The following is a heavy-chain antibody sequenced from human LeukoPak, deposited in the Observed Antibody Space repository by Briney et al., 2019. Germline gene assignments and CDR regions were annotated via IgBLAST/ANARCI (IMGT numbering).Heavy chain of an antibody. V-gene: IGHV4-39*01. CDR2: IYDSGST. CDR1: GGSISSYY. Sequence: SETLSLTCTVSGGSISSYYWSWIRQPPGKGLEWIGGIYDSGSTYYSPSLKSRVTISVDTSKNQFSLKLNSVTAADTAVYYCARHYGPWGQGTLVTVSS. CDR3: ARHYGP. D-gene: IGHD3-10*01. J-gene: IGHJ5*02.